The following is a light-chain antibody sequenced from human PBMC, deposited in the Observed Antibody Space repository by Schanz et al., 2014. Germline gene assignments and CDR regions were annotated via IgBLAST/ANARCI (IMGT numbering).Light chain of an antibody. V-gene: IGKV3-20*01. Sequence: PGETASLSCRASQSLPIDYLAWYQQKPGQPPCLLIYGVSSTATGIPDRFSGSGSGTDFTLTISRLEPEDSAVYFCHQYGSSPLTFGGGTKVEIK. CDR2: GVS. CDR1: QSLPIDY. J-gene: IGKJ4*01. CDR3: HQYGSSPLT.